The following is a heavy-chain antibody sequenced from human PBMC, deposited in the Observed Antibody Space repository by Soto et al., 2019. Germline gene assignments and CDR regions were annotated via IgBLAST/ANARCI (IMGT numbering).Heavy chain of an antibody. V-gene: IGHV4-39*02. J-gene: IGHJ4*02. CDR1: GGSISSSSSYY. CDR3: AREGGEGNYFDY. CDR2: IYYSGTT. D-gene: IGHD3-16*01. Sequence: QLQLQESGPGLVKPSETLSLTCTVSGGSISSSSSYYWGWIRQPPGKGLEWIGSIYYSGTTYYNPSLKSRVTIPVDTSKNQFSLKLSSVTAADTAVYYCAREGGEGNYFDYWGQGTPVTVSS.